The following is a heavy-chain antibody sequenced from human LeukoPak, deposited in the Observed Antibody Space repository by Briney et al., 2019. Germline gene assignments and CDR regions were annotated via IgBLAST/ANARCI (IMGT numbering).Heavy chain of an antibody. CDR1: GYTFTGYY. CDR3: ARGRNSVYYFNVVAPYYFNY. Sequence: ASVKVSCKASGYTFTGYYMHWVRQAPGQGLEWMGRINPNSGGTNYAQKFQGRDTMTRDTSINTAYMDLSRLRSDDTAVYYCARGRNSVYYFNVVAPYYFNYWGQGTLVTVSS. J-gene: IGHJ4*02. V-gene: IGHV1-2*06. CDR2: INPNSGGT. D-gene: IGHD3-22*01.